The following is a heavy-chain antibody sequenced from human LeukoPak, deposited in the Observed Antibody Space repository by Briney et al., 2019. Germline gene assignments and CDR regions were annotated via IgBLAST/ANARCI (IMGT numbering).Heavy chain of an antibody. CDR3: AKGEKRVFFGEISVRQKYNWFDP. CDR2: IYYTGST. J-gene: IGHJ5*02. V-gene: IGHV4-39*01. CDR1: GASLSTSPYY. D-gene: IGHD3-3*01. Sequence: SETLSLTCSVSGASLSTSPYYWGWIRQPPGKGLEWIGNIYYTGSTYYNVSLNSRVTISIDTSKNLFSLRLNSMTAADTAVYYCAKGEKRVFFGEISVRQKYNWFDPWGQGTLVTVSS.